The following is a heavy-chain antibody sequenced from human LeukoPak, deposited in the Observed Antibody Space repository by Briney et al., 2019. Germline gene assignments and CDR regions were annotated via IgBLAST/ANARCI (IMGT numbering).Heavy chain of an antibody. CDR1: GFTFSSYG. CDR3: AKRAGTLNYFDY. V-gene: IGHV3-30*02. Sequence: GGSLRLSCAASGFTFSSYGMHWVRQAPGKGLEWVAFIRYDGSNKYYADSVKGRFTISRDNSKNTLYLQMNSLRAEDTAVYYCAKRAGTLNYFDYWGQGTLVTVSS. J-gene: IGHJ4*02. D-gene: IGHD6-19*01. CDR2: IRYDGSNK.